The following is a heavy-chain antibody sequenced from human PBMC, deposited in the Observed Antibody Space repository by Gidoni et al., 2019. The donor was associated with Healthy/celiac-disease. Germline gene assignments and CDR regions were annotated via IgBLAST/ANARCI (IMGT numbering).Heavy chain of an antibody. J-gene: IGHJ5*02. Sequence: EVQLVESGGGLVTPGGTFRLSCAASGFPFSNAWMRWVRRAPGTGLEWVCRINSKTDGGTTDYAPPVKGIFTLSRDDSNNTLYLQMNSLQTEDTAVYYCTPAAGATTSWGQVTLVTVSS. CDR2: INSKTDGGTT. D-gene: IGHD1-26*01. CDR3: TPAAGATTS. CDR1: GFPFSNAW. V-gene: IGHV3-15*01.